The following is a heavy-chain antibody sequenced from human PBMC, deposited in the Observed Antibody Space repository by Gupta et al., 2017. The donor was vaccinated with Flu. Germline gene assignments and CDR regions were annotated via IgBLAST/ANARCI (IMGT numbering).Heavy chain of an antibody. CDR2: INRDGSEK. V-gene: IGHV3-7*01. D-gene: IGHD2-2*02. J-gene: IGHJ4*02. CDR3: ARDLGYCTGSSCYTVLDH. Sequence: VRQAPGKGPEWVANINRDGSEKNYVDSVKGRFTISRDNTRNSLYLQLNSLRDEDTAVYYCARDLGYCTGSSCYTVLDHWGQGTLVSVSS.